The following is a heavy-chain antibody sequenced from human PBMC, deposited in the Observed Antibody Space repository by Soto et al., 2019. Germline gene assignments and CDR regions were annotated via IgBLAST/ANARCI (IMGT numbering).Heavy chain of an antibody. CDR1: GFTFSIFA. CDR2: ITGNGDYA. D-gene: IGHD4-17*01. CDR3: SRDPNGDYIGAFDN. J-gene: IGHJ3*02. Sequence: EVQLLESGGVLVPPGGSLRLSCAASGFTFSIFAMTWVRQAPGKGLEWVASITGNGDYARYTDSVQGRCTISRDNSKNTLYLQMNSLRTEDTALYYCSRDPNGDYIGAFDNWGQGTMVTVSS. V-gene: IGHV3-23*01.